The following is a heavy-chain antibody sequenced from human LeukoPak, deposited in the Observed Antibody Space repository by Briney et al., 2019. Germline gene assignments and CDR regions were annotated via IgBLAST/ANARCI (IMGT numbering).Heavy chain of an antibody. D-gene: IGHD2-15*01. CDR3: ARSYYCTGGSCYYSFDF. CDR1: GGSISSSSYY. Sequence: SETLSLTCTVSGGSISSSSYYWGWIRQPPGKGLEWIGSIYYSGSTYYNPSLKSRVTISVDTSKNQFSLKLSSVTAADTAVYYCARSYYCTGGSCYYSFDFWGQGTLVTVSS. J-gene: IGHJ4*02. V-gene: IGHV4-39*01. CDR2: IYYSGST.